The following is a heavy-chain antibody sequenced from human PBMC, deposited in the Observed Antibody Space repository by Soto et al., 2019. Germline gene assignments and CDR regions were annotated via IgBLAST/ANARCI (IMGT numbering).Heavy chain of an antibody. Sequence: ASVKVSCKASGYTFSSYGYAWVLPASGQGLEWMGWISAYNGDTNYAQKFQDRVTLTTDTSTTTAYMELRNLGSDDTAVYYCARSGAYCTSITCLFDSFWGLGTLVTSPQ. D-gene: IGHD2-8*01. CDR3: ARSGAYCTSITCLFDSF. V-gene: IGHV1-18*01. J-gene: IGHJ4*02. CDR1: GYTFSSYG. CDR2: ISAYNGDT.